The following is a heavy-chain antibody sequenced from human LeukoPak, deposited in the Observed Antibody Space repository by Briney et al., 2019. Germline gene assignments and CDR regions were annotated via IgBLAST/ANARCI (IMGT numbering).Heavy chain of an antibody. D-gene: IGHD6-19*01. V-gene: IGHV3-64*01. CDR1: GFTFSSYD. J-gene: IGHJ4*02. CDR2: ISDQGGST. Sequence: GGSLRLSCAASGFTFSSYDMSRVRQAPGKGLEYVAAISDQGGSTYYANSVKGRFTISKDNSKNTLYLQMGSLRPDDTAVYYCARVDSTGWDDALDYWGQGTLVTVSS. CDR3: ARVDSTGWDDALDY.